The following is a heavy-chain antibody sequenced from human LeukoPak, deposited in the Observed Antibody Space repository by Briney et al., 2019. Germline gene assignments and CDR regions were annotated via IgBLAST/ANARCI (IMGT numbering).Heavy chain of an antibody. J-gene: IGHJ4*02. CDR1: GYTFTSYD. CDR3: ARDRYYYDSLPDY. Sequence: ASVKVSCKASGYTFTSYDINWVRQATGQGLEWMGWMNPNSGNTGYAQKFQGRVTMTGNTSISTAYMELSSLRSEDTAVYYCARDRYYYDSLPDYWGQGTLVTVSS. V-gene: IGHV1-8*01. D-gene: IGHD3-22*01. CDR2: MNPNSGNT.